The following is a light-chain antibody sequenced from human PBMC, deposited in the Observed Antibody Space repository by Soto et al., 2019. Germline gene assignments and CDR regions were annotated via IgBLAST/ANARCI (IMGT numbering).Light chain of an antibody. J-gene: IGKJ2*01. V-gene: IGKV3-20*01. CDR1: QSIDSRY. CDR3: QQYGGSPYT. Sequence: EIVLTQSPGTLSLSPGESATLSCRDSQSIDSRYLTWYQQRAGRAPRLLIYGASSRATGIPERFSGSGSGTDFTLTISRLEPEDFAVYYCQQYGGSPYTFGQGTKLEIK. CDR2: GAS.